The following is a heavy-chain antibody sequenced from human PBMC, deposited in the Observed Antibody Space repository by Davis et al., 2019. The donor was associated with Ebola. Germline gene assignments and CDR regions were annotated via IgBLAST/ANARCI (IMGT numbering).Heavy chain of an antibody. CDR2: ISESTLTI. Sequence: GESLKISCAASGFTFSSYEMNWVRQGPGKGLEWISFISESTLTISYADSVKGRFNISRDNAKNSVYLQMNNLRVEDTAVYYCARDLGLETDHWGQGTRVTVST. V-gene: IGHV3-48*03. J-gene: IGHJ5*02. CDR1: GFTFSSYE. D-gene: IGHD3/OR15-3a*01. CDR3: ARDLGLETDH.